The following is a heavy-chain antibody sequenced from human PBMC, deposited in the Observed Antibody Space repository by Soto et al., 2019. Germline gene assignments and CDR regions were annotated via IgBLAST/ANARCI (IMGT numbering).Heavy chain of an antibody. CDR1: GYSFTSYW. CDR3: ATTHPSYYYDSSGLNYYYYGMDV. D-gene: IGHD3-22*01. J-gene: IGHJ6*02. V-gene: IGHV5-51*01. Sequence: GESLKISCKVSGYSFTSYWIGWVRQMPGKGLEWMGIIYPGDSDTRYSPSFQGQVTISADKSISTAYLQWSSLKASDTAMYYCATTHPSYYYDSSGLNYYYYGMDVWGQGTTVTVSS. CDR2: IYPGDSDT.